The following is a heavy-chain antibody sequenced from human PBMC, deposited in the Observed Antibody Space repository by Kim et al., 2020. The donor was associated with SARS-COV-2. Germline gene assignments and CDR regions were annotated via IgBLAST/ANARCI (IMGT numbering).Heavy chain of an antibody. CDR1: GFTFSSYG. CDR2: ISYDGSNK. V-gene: IGHV3-33*05. J-gene: IGHJ5*02. D-gene: IGHD2-15*01. Sequence: GGSLRLSCAASGFTFSSYGMHWVRQAPGKGLEWVAVISYDGSNKYYADSVKGRFTISRDNSKNTLYLQMNSLRAEDTAVYYCARGGDIVVVVAALDWFDPWGQGTLVTVSS. CDR3: ARGGDIVVVVAALDWFDP.